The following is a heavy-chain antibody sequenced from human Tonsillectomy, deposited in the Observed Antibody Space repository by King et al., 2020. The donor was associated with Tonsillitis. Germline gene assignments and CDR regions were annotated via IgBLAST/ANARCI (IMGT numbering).Heavy chain of an antibody. Sequence: VQLVESGGGVVQPGGSLRLSCAASGFTFSSYGMHWVRQATGKGLEWVAFIRYDGSNKYYADSVKGRYTISRDNSKNTRYLQMNSLRAEDTAVYYCAKDQVQQLVWDHDAVDIWGQGTMVTVAS. CDR3: AKDQVQQLVWDHDAVDI. CDR1: GFTFSSYG. V-gene: IGHV3-30*02. D-gene: IGHD6-13*01. CDR2: IRYDGSNK. J-gene: IGHJ3*02.